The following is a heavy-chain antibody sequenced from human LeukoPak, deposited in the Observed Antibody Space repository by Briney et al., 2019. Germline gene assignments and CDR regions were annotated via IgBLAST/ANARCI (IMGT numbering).Heavy chain of an antibody. Sequence: GGSLRLSCAASAFTVSSNYMSWVRQAPGKGLEWVSVIYSGGTTYYADSVKGRFTISRDNSKNTLYLQMNSLRAEDTAVYYCARDFAGTGDFDYWGQGTLVTVSS. CDR3: ARDFAGTGDFDY. CDR1: AFTVSSNY. CDR2: IYSGGTT. J-gene: IGHJ4*02. D-gene: IGHD1-7*01. V-gene: IGHV3-66*02.